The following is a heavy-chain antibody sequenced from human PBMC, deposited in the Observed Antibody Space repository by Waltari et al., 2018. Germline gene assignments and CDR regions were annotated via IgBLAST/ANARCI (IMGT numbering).Heavy chain of an antibody. D-gene: IGHD3-22*01. CDR1: EFTFSSYA. CDR3: VRDFCDRTKCHGMDV. V-gene: IGHV3-30*04. J-gene: IGHJ6*02. Sequence: QVQLVESGGGVVQPGRSLRLSCAASEFTFSSYAMHWVRQAPGKGLEWVVVISYNERNISYVDSVKGRFTISRDNSKKTLYLQMNSLRPEDTAMYYCVRDFCDRTKCHGMDVWGQGTTVTVSS. CDR2: ISYNERNI.